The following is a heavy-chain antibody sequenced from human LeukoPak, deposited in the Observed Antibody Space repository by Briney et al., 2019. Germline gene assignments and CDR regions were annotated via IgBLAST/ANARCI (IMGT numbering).Heavy chain of an antibody. CDR1: GSTISSYG. D-gene: IGHD4-17*01. CDR2: IWYDGSNK. Sequence: GGSLRLSCAASGSTISSYGMHWVRQAPGKGLEWVAVIWYDGSNKYYADSVKGRFTISRDNSKNTLYLQMNSLRAEDTAVYYCARVRKDYGDYAFVYWGQGTLVTVSS. V-gene: IGHV3-33*01. J-gene: IGHJ4*02. CDR3: ARVRKDYGDYAFVY.